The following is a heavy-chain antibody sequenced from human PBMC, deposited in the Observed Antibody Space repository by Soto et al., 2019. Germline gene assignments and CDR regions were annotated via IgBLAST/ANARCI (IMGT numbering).Heavy chain of an antibody. V-gene: IGHV4-59*08. D-gene: IGHD3-9*01. CDR1: GGSISSYY. Sequence: SETLSLTCTVSGGSISSYYWSWIRQPPGKGLEWIGYIYYSGSTNYNPSLKSRVTISVDTSKNQFSLKLSSVTAADTAVYYCARSYDILTIGGFEFDYWGQGTLVTVSS. CDR3: ARSYDILTIGGFEFDY. J-gene: IGHJ4*02. CDR2: IYYSGST.